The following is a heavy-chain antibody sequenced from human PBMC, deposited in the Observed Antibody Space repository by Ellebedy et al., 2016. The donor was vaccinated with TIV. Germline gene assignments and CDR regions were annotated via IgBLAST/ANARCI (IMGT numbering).Heavy chain of an antibody. Sequence: PGGSLRLSCAASGFTFTNAWMNWVRQAPGKGLEWVGRIKSKTDGGTIDYAAPVKGRFTISRDDSKNMLYLQMSSLKAEDTATYYCSSGLSPWGQGTLVTVSS. J-gene: IGHJ5*02. CDR2: IKSKTDGGTI. V-gene: IGHV3-15*01. CDR3: SSGLSP. CDR1: GFTFTNAW.